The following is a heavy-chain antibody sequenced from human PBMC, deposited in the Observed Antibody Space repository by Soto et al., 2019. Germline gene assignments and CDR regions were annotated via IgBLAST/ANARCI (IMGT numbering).Heavy chain of an antibody. Sequence: QLQLEESGPGLVKPSQTLSLTCAVSGGSISNGGYYWSWIRQHPGKGLEWIGSIYFSGSTYYNPSLKSRITISWSPPKNQFSLKLSTVPAAATAGYYWAGDSHSQKPNHRWGGGYMDVWGKGTTVTVYS. J-gene: IGHJ6*03. V-gene: IGHV4-31*11. CDR2: IYFSGST. D-gene: IGHD3-16*01. CDR1: GGSISNGGYY. CDR3: AGDSHSQKPNHRWGGGYMDV.